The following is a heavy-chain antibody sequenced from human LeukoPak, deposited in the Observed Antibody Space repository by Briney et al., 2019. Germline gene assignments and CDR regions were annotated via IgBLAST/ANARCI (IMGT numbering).Heavy chain of an antibody. D-gene: IGHD5-12*01. V-gene: IGHV4-39*01. Sequence: SETLSLTCTVSGGSISSSSYYWGWIRQPPGKGLEWIGSIYYSGSTYYNPSLKSRVTISVDTSKDQFSLKLSSVTAADTAVYYCARGGYDPHFDYWGQGTLVTVSS. CDR1: GGSISSSSYY. J-gene: IGHJ4*02. CDR2: IYYSGST. CDR3: ARGGYDPHFDY.